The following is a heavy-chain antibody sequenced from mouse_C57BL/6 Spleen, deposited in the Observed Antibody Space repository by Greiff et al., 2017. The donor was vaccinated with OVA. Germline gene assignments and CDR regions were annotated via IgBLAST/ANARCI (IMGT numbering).Heavy chain of an antibody. V-gene: IGHV1-50*01. CDR2: IDPSDSYT. J-gene: IGHJ1*03. D-gene: IGHD2-3*01. CDR3: ARSRLLLYWYFDV. Sequence: QVQLQQPGAELVKPGASVKLSCKASGYTFTSYWMQWVKQRPGQGLEWIGEIDPSDSYTNYNQKFKGKATLTVDTSSSTAYMQLSSLTSEDSAVYYCARSRLLLYWYFDVWGTGTTVTVSS. CDR1: GYTFTSYW.